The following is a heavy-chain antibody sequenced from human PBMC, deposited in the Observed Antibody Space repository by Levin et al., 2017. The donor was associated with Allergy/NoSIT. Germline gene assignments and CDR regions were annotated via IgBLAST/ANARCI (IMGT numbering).Heavy chain of an antibody. CDR2: ISWDSGSI. CDR1: GFTFDNSA. J-gene: IGHJ4*02. CDR3: AKGVAGSGYPHFDY. D-gene: IGHD3-22*01. V-gene: IGHV3-9*01. Sequence: LSLTCAASGFTFDNSAMYWVRQAPGKGLEWVSGISWDSGSIAYADSVKGRFTISRDNAKNSLYLQMNSLKPEDTALYYCAKGVAGSGYPHFDYWGQGTLVTVSS.